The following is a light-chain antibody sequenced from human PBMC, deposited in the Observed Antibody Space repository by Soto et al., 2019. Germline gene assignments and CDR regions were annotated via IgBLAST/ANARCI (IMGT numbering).Light chain of an antibody. CDR2: EVS. CDR3: SSYTSLSTRV. CDR1: SSDVGSYNY. V-gene: IGLV2-14*01. J-gene: IGLJ3*02. Sequence: QSALTQPASVSGSPGQSITISCTGTSSDVGSYNYVSWYQQHPGKAPKLMIYEVSNRPSGVSNRFSGSKSGNTASLTISGLQAEDEANYHCSSYTSLSTRVFGGGTKLTVL.